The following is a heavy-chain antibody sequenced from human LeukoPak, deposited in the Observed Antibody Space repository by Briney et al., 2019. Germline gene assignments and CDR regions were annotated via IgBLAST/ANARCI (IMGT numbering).Heavy chain of an antibody. Sequence: SETLSLTCTVSGVSISRGSCYWSWIRQPAWKGLEWIGRIYTSGSTNYNPSLKSRVTISVDTSKNQFSLKLSSVTAADTAVYYCSREDIRVPGSYYYYYGMDVWGQGTTVTVSS. CDR2: IYTSGST. V-gene: IGHV4-61*02. CDR3: SREDIRVPGSYYYYYGMDV. CDR1: GVSISRGSCY. J-gene: IGHJ6*02. D-gene: IGHD2-15*01.